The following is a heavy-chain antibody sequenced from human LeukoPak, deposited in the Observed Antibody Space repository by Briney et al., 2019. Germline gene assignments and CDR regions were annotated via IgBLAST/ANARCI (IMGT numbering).Heavy chain of an antibody. CDR1: GYTFTGYY. V-gene: IGHV1-2*02. J-gene: IGHJ4*02. CDR2: INPNSGGT. Sequence: ASVNVSCKASGYTFTGYYMHWVRQAPGQGLEWMGWINPNSGGTNYAQKFQGRVTMTRDTSISTAYMELSRLGSDDTAVYYCARGYGSGSYYIPYFDFWGQGTLVTVSS. CDR3: ARGYGSGSYYIPYFDF. D-gene: IGHD3-10*01.